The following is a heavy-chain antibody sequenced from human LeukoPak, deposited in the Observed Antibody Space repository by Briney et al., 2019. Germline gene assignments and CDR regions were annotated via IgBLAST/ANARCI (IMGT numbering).Heavy chain of an antibody. D-gene: IGHD3-22*01. CDR3: AGASYDSSGVH. CDR1: GGSISSYY. Sequence: SETLSLTCTVSGGSISSYYWSWIRQPPGKGLEWIGYIYYSGSTNYNPSLKSRVTISVDTSKNQFSLKLSSVTAADTAVYFCAGASYDSSGVHWGQGTLVTVSS. CDR2: IYYSGST. J-gene: IGHJ4*02. V-gene: IGHV4-59*01.